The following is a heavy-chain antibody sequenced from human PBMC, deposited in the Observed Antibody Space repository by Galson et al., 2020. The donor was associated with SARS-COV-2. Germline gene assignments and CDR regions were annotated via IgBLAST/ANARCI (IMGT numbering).Heavy chain of an antibody. CDR3: ARQILTGYYSFYYFDF. Sequence: SETLSLTCTVSGGSISSSNYYWGWVRQPPGAGLEWIGSIYYTESNYYNPSLTSRVTMSVDTSRNQFSLKLSSVTAADTAVYYCARQILTGYYSFYYFDFWGQGTLVTVSS. J-gene: IGHJ4*02. D-gene: IGHD3-9*01. CDR2: IYYTESN. CDR1: GGSISSSNYY. V-gene: IGHV4-39*01.